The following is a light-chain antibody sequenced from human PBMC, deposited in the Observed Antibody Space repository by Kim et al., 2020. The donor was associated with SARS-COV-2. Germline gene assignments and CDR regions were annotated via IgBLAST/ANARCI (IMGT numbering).Light chain of an antibody. CDR3: AVWDASLRAVV. V-gene: IGLV1-51*01. Sequence: QSVLTQPPSVSAAPGQKVTISCSGSSSNIGNNYVSWCQQLPGTAPKLIIYDNHKRPSVIPDRFSGSTSGTSATLDITGLQTGDEATYYCAVWDASLRAVVFGGGTKLTVL. CDR1: SSNIGNNY. CDR2: DNH. J-gene: IGLJ2*01.